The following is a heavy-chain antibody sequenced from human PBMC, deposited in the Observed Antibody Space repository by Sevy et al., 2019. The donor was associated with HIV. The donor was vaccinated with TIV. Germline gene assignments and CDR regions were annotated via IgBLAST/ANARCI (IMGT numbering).Heavy chain of an antibody. CDR2: FDPEDGET. J-gene: IGHJ6*02. D-gene: IGHD6-13*01. Sequence: ASVKVSCKVSGSSFTELSIHWVRQAPGKGLEWMGGFDPEDGETIYAQKFQGRVAMTEDTSTDTAYMGLSSLRSEDTAVYYCETDLRSLAAAGPKTYYYYYGMDVWGQGTTVTVSS. CDR3: ETDLRSLAAAGPKTYYYYYGMDV. V-gene: IGHV1-24*01. CDR1: GSSFTELS.